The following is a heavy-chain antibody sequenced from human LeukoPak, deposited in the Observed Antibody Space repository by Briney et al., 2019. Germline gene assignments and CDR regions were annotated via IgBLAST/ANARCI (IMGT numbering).Heavy chain of an antibody. D-gene: IGHD3-10*01. CDR1: GFTFSSYA. CDR2: ISGSGGNT. Sequence: GGSLRLSCAASGFTFSSYAMSWVRQAPGKGLEWVSAISGSGGNTYYADSVKGRFTISRDNSKNTLYLQMNSLRAEDTAVYYCAKDQVRGSGSYPYYFDYWGQGTLVTVSS. V-gene: IGHV3-23*01. CDR3: AKDQVRGSGSYPYYFDY. J-gene: IGHJ4*02.